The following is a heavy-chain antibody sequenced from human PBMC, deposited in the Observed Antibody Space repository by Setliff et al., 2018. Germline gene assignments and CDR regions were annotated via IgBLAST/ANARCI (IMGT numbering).Heavy chain of an antibody. CDR3: TRVWSMVSDSYYFYMDV. J-gene: IGHJ6*03. CDR1: GFTFTTYW. CDR2: INSDGSST. V-gene: IGHV3-74*01. Sequence: AGGSLRLSCAASGFTFTTYWMYWVRQSPGKGLAWVSRINSDGSSTTYADSVKGRFTISRDNAKNTLYLQMNSLRAEDTAVYFCTRVWSMVSDSYYFYMDVWGKGTTVTVSS. D-gene: IGHD2-8*02.